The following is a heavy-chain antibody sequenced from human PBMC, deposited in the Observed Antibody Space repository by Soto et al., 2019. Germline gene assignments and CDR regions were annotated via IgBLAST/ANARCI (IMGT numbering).Heavy chain of an antibody. Sequence: QMQLVQSGPEVKKPGTSVKVSCKASGFTFTSSAVQWVRQARGQRLEWIGWIVVGSGNTNYAQKFQERVTITRDMSXXTAYMELSSLRSEDPAVYYCAACSGGSCYSAPSDYWGQGTLVTVSS. CDR3: AACSGGSCYSAPSDY. D-gene: IGHD2-15*01. CDR1: GFTFTSSA. CDR2: IVVGSGNT. J-gene: IGHJ4*02. V-gene: IGHV1-58*01.